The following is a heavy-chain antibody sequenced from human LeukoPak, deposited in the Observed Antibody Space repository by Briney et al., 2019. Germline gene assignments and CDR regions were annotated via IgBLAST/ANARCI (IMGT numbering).Heavy chain of an antibody. CDR3: ARRSIAARRRWDY. CDR2: ISGSGGST. D-gene: IGHD6-6*01. V-gene: IGHV3-23*01. J-gene: IGHJ4*02. Sequence: GGSLRLSCAASGFTFSSYAMSWVRQAPGKGLEWVSAISGSGGSTYYADSVKGRFTISRDNSKNTLYLQMNSLRAEDTAVYYCARRSIAARRRWDYWGQGTLVTVSS. CDR1: GFTFSSYA.